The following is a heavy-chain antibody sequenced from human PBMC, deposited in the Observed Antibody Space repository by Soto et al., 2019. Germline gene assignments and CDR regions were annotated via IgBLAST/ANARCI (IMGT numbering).Heavy chain of an antibody. Sequence: GGSLRLSCAASGFTFSSYWMHWVRQAPGKGLVWVSRINSDGSSTSYADSVKGRFTISRDNAKNTLYLQMNSLRAEDTAVYYCASPMYYYDSSGYLLAPLGYWGQGTLVTVSS. V-gene: IGHV3-74*01. CDR1: GFTFSSYW. J-gene: IGHJ4*02. D-gene: IGHD3-22*01. CDR2: INSDGSST. CDR3: ASPMYYYDSSGYLLAPLGY.